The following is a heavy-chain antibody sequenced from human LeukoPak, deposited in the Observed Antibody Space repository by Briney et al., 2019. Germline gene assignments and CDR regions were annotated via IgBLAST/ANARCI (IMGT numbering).Heavy chain of an antibody. CDR2: IYYSGST. CDR1: GGSISSGDYY. Sequence: PSETLSLTCTVSGGSISSGDYYWSWIHQPPGKGLEWIGYIYYSGSTYYNPSLKSRVTISVDTSKNQFSLKLSSVTAADTAVYYCARDKDRLSLDYWGQGTLVTVSS. D-gene: IGHD2-8*01. J-gene: IGHJ4*02. CDR3: ARDKDRLSLDY. V-gene: IGHV4-30-4*01.